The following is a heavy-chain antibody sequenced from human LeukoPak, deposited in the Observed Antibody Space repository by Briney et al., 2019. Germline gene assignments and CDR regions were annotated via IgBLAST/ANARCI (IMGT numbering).Heavy chain of an antibody. CDR3: ARDHIRKYYDFWSGTENDAFDI. CDR2: INPNSGGT. J-gene: IGHJ3*02. CDR1: GYTFTGYY. Sequence: GASVKVSCKASGYTFTGYYMHWVRQAPGQGLEWMGWINPNSGGTNYAQKFQGRVTMTRDTSISTAYMELSRLRSDDTAVYYCARDHIRKYYDFWSGTENDAFDIWGQGTMVTVSS. D-gene: IGHD3-3*01. V-gene: IGHV1-2*02.